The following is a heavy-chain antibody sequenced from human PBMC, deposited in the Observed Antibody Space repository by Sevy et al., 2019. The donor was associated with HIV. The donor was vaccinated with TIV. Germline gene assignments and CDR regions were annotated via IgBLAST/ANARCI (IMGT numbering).Heavy chain of an antibody. CDR3: AGDRDGYQPGVFDY. D-gene: IGHD6-13*01. V-gene: IGHV3-30-3*01. CDR1: GFNFSNYA. Sequence: GGSLRLSCVAPGFNFSNYAMHWVRQAPAKGLEWVAVISYDGSNIYYADSVKGRFTISRDNSKNTLYLQMNSLRAEDKGVVYWAGDRDGYQPGVFDYWGQGTLGTVSS. J-gene: IGHJ4*02. CDR2: ISYDGSNI.